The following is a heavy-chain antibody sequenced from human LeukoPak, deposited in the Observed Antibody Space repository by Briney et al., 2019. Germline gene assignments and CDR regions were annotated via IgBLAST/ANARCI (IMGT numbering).Heavy chain of an antibody. D-gene: IGHD2-2*01. CDR1: GFTFSSYS. Sequence: GGSLRLSCAASGFTFSSYSMNWVRQAPGKGLEWVSSISSSSSYIYYADSVKGRFTISRDNAKNSLYLQMNSLRAEDTAVYYCAKEGYEDYYMDVWGKGTTVTVSS. CDR2: ISSSSSYI. J-gene: IGHJ6*03. V-gene: IGHV3-21*01. CDR3: AKEGYEDYYMDV.